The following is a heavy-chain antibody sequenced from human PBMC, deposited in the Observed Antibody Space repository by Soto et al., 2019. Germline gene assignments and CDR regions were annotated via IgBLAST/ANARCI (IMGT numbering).Heavy chain of an antibody. D-gene: IGHD3-22*01. Sequence: GASVKVSCKASGYTFTSYYMHWVRQAPGQGLEWMGIINPSGGSTSYAQKFQGRVTMTRDTSTSTVYMELSSLRSEDTAVYYCARDQSYYDSSGYFHYYYGMDVWGQGTTVTVSS. J-gene: IGHJ6*02. V-gene: IGHV1-46*01. CDR2: INPSGGST. CDR1: GYTFTSYY. CDR3: ARDQSYYDSSGYFHYYYGMDV.